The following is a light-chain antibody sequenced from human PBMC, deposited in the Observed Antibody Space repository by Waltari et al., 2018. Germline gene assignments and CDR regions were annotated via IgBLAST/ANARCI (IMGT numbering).Light chain of an antibody. Sequence: EIVLTQSPGTLSLSPGERATLSCRASESVTTYVAWYQHKPGQAPRLLIYGASTRVIGIPDRISGSGSGTDFTLTITRLEPEDFAMYYCQQYVSSPKTFGPGTKVEIK. CDR1: ESVTTY. V-gene: IGKV3-20*01. J-gene: IGKJ1*01. CDR2: GAS. CDR3: QQYVSSPKT.